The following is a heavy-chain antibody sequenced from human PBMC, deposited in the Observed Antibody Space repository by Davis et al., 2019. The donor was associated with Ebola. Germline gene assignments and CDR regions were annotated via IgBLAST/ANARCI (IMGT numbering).Heavy chain of an antibody. J-gene: IGHJ4*02. CDR2: ISYDGSNK. V-gene: IGHV3-30-3*01. Sequence: PGGSLRLSCAASGFTFSSYAMHWVRQAPGKGLEWVAVISYDGSNKFYTDSVKGRFTISRDNSKNTLYLQMNSLRLEDTAVYYCAGVSGTVLMPFDYWGQGTLVTVSS. CDR3: AGVSGTVLMPFDY. D-gene: IGHD1-7*01. CDR1: GFTFSSYA.